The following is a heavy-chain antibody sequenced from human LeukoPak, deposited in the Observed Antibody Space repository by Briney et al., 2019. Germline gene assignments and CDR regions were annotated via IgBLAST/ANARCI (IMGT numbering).Heavy chain of an antibody. CDR2: IYYSGST. V-gene: IGHV4-61*01. CDR1: GGSISSSSYY. J-gene: IGHJ6*03. Sequence: PSETLSLTCTVSGGSISSSSYYWSWIRQPPGKGLEWIGYIYYSGSTNYNPSLKSRVTISVDTSKNQFSLKLSSVAAADTAVYYCARTPLGNYLFYYYYYMDVWGKGTTVTVSS. D-gene: IGHD4-11*01. CDR3: ARTPLGNYLFYYYYYMDV.